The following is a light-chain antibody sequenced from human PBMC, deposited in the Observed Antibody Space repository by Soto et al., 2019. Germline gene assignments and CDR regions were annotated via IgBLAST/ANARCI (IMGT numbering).Light chain of an antibody. Sequence: EIVLTQSPGTLSLSPGERATLSCRASQSITSSYLAWYQQKPGQAPRLLIYGSSSRATGIPDRFSGSGSGTDFTLTISRLEPEDFAVYYCQQYGSAPITFGQGTRLEIK. CDR1: QSITSSY. V-gene: IGKV3-20*01. CDR3: QQYGSAPIT. CDR2: GSS. J-gene: IGKJ5*01.